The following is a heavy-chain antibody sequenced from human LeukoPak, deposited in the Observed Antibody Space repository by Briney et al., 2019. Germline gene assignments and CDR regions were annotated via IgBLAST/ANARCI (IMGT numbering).Heavy chain of an antibody. Sequence: ASVKVPCKASGYTFTGYYMHWVRQAPGQGLEWMGWINPNSGGTNYAQKFQGRVTMTRDTSISTAYMELSRLRSDDTAVYYCARVITIFGVAPHMDVWGKGTTVTVSS. CDR3: ARVITIFGVAPHMDV. V-gene: IGHV1-2*02. D-gene: IGHD3-3*01. CDR1: GYTFTGYY. CDR2: INPNSGGT. J-gene: IGHJ6*03.